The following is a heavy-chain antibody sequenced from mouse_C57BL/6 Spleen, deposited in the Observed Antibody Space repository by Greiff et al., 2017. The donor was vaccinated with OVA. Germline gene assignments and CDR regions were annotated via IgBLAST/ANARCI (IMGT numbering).Heavy chain of an antibody. D-gene: IGHD2-5*01. Sequence: QVQLKESGAELARPGASVKMSCKASGYTFTSYTMHWVKQRPGQGLEWIGYINPSSGYTKYNQKFKDKATLTADKSSSTAYMQLSSLTSEDSAVYYCASCYSNYDWFAYWGQGTLVTVSA. CDR1: GYTFTSYT. V-gene: IGHV1-4*01. CDR2: INPSSGYT. CDR3: ASCYSNYDWFAY. J-gene: IGHJ3*01.